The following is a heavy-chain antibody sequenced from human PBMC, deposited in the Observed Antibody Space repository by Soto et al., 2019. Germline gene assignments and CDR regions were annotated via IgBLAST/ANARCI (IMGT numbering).Heavy chain of an antibody. CDR2: ISRDGGTK. Sequence: QVQLVESGGGVVQPGRSLRLSCAVSGFPVSTYGMHWVRQAPGKGLEWVAVISRDGGTKFYADSVKGRFTISRDNSRNTLFLEMNSLRGDDMAVYYCTGEVASGYWGQGTLVTVSS. CDR1: GFPVSTYG. V-gene: IGHV3-30*03. CDR3: TGEVASGY. J-gene: IGHJ4*02. D-gene: IGHD2-8*02.